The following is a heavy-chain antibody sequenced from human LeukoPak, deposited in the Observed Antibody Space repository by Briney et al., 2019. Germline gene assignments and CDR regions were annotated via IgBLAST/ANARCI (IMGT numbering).Heavy chain of an antibody. CDR1: GDSVSSDRAA. J-gene: IGHJ4*02. D-gene: IGHD3-16*01. CDR3: TKGSFLGGFDY. Sequence: SHTLSLTCALSGDSVSSDRAAWHWLRQSPSRGLEWLGTTYYRSKGYIDYAVSVKSRMTINPDTSINQFSLQLNSVTPDDTAVYYCTKGSFLGGFDYWGQGTLVT. V-gene: IGHV6-1*01. CDR2: TYYRSKGYI.